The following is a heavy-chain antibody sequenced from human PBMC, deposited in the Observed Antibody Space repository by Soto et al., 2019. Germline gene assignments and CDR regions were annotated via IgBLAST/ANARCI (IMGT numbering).Heavy chain of an antibody. V-gene: IGHV4-31*03. J-gene: IGHJ3*02. Sequence: SETLSLTCTVSGGSISSGGYYWSWIRQHPGKGLEWIGYIYYSGSTYYNPSLKSRAIISLDTSKNQFSLKLSSVTAADTAVYYCARDPTPTTAAVCAFDIWGQGTMVTVSS. CDR2: IYYSGST. CDR1: GGSISSGGYY. D-gene: IGHD4-17*01. CDR3: ARDPTPTTAAVCAFDI.